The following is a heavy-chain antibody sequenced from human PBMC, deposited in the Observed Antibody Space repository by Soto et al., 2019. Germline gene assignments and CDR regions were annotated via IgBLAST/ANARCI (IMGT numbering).Heavy chain of an antibody. CDR3: TTVGDFDYDY. J-gene: IGHJ4*02. CDR2: IKSKTDGGTT. V-gene: IGHV3-15*07. D-gene: IGHD3-9*01. Sequence: SVSNAWMNWVRQAPGKGLEWVGRIKSKTDGGTTDYATPVKGRFTISRDDSKNTLYLQMNSLKTEDTAVYYCTTVGDFDYDYWGQGTLVTVSS. CDR1: SVSNAW.